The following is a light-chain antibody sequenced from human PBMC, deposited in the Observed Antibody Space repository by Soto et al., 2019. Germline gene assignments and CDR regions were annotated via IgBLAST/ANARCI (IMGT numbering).Light chain of an antibody. CDR2: AAS. CDR3: QQVKTYPLT. V-gene: IGKV1-9*01. CDR1: QDISSH. Sequence: DIQLTQSPSFLSASVGDRVTITCRASQDISSHLAWYQQKPGKAPKLLIYAASTLQSGVPSGFGGSGSGTEFTLTITILQPEDFATYYCQQVKTYPLTFGGWTKVEIK. J-gene: IGKJ4*01.